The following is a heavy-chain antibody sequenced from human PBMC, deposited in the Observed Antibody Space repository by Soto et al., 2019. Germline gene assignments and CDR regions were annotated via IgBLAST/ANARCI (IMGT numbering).Heavy chain of an antibody. D-gene: IGHD6-19*01. CDR2: MSGFNGNT. Sequence: QVQLVQSGAEVKKPGASVKVSCKASGYTFTSYGISWVRQAPGQGLEWMGWMSGFNGNTNYAQKLQGRVTMTTDTSTSTAYMELRSLRSDDTAVYYCARDHFVAVAYDAFDIWGQGTMVTVSS. CDR3: ARDHFVAVAYDAFDI. J-gene: IGHJ3*02. V-gene: IGHV1-18*01. CDR1: GYTFTSYG.